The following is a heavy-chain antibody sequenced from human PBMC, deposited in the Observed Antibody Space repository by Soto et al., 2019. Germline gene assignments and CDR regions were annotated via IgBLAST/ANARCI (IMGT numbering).Heavy chain of an antibody. D-gene: IGHD1-26*01. J-gene: IGHJ6*02. CDR2: IIPIFGTA. CDR1: GGTFSSYA. V-gene: IGHV1-69*06. CDR3: ASEGGYRVPYSYGRDV. Sequence: QVQLVQSGAEVKKPGSSVKVSCKASGGTFSSYAISWVRQAPGQGLEWMGGIIPIFGTANYAQKFQGRVTIPGDKSTRTPYRERSSRRSEDTAVYSGASEGGYRVPYSYGRDVGGQGPTVPVP.